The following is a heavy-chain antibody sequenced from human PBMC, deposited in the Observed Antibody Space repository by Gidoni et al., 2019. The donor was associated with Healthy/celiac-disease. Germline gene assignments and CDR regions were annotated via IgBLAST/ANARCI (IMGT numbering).Heavy chain of an antibody. J-gene: IGHJ2*01. CDR2: LSGSGGST. D-gene: IGHD4-17*01. CDR3: AKVPTVTVNWYFDL. CDR1: GFTFTSYA. V-gene: IGHV3-23*01. Sequence: EVQLLESGGGLVQPGGSLRLSCAASGFTFTSYAMSWVRQAPGKGLEWVSALSGSGGSTYYADSVKGRFTISRDNSKNTLYLQMNSLRAEDTAVYYCAKVPTVTVNWYFDLWGRGTLVTVSS.